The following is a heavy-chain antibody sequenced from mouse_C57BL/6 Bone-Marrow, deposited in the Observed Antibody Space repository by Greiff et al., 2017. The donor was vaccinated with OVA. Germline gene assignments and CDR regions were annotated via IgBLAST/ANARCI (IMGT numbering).Heavy chain of an antibody. CDR3: ARYKGRVAVDYFDY. CDR2: IRNKPNGSTT. Sequence: EVKLEESGGGLVQPGDSLSLSCAASGFTFTNYYMSWVRQPPGKALEWLAFIRNKPNGSTTAYSASVKGRLTISRDNSQSILYLQMNALRAEDSATYYCARYKGRVAVDYFDYWGQGTALTVSS. V-gene: IGHV7-3*01. CDR1: GFTFTNYY. J-gene: IGHJ2*01. D-gene: IGHD1-1*01.